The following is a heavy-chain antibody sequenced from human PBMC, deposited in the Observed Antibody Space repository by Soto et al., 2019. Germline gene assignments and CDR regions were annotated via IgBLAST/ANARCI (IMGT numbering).Heavy chain of an antibody. V-gene: IGHV3-33*01. CDR1: GYVFNHYG. Sequence: QVQLVESGGGVVQPGRSLRLSCAASGYVFNHYGMHWVRQAPGKGLEWVALTSYDGSNKQYADSVKGRFTISRDDSKNTVYLQMNSLSVDDTAGYYGARWGGTRTSGYYIDDWGEGTLVTVSS. CDR2: TSYDGSNK. CDR3: ARWGGTRTSGYYIDD. J-gene: IGHJ4*02. D-gene: IGHD3-16*01.